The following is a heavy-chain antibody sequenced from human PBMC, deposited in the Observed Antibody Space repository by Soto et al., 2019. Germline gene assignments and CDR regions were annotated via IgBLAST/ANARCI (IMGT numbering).Heavy chain of an antibody. J-gene: IGHJ6*01. CDR2: IYYSGST. CDR1: GGSISSYY. CDR3: ARLIGRGHYSYCYYGMDF. V-gene: IGHV4-59*01. D-gene: IGHD3-22*01. Sequence: PSETLSLTRTVSGGSISSYYWSWIRQPPGKGLEWIGYIYYSGSTNYNPSLKSRVTISVNTSKNQFSLKLRSVTAADTAVYYCARLIGRGHYSYCYYGMDFWGQGTTVTVCS.